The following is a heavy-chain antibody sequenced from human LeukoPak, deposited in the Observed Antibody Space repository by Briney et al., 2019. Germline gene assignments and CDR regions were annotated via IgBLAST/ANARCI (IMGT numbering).Heavy chain of an antibody. Sequence: SETLSLTCTVPGGSISSYCWSWIRQPPGKGLEWIGYIFYSGSTNYNPSLKGRVTISVDKSKNQFSLKLSSVTAADTAVYYCARLSNWFDPWGQGTLVTVSS. CDR2: IFYSGST. CDR1: GGSISSYC. V-gene: IGHV4-59*12. CDR3: ARLSNWFDP. J-gene: IGHJ5*02.